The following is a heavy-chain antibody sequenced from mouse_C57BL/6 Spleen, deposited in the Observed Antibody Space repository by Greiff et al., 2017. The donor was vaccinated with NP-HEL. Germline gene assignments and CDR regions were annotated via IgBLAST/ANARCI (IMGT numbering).Heavy chain of an antibody. D-gene: IGHD2-2*01. CDR2: IDPNSGGT. CDR3: ARLWLRRWYFDV. Sequence: QQSCKASGYTFTSYWMHWVKQRPGRGLEWIGRIDPNSGGTKYNEKFKSKATLTVDKPSSTAYMQLSSLTSEDSAVYYCARLWLRRWYFDVWGTGTTVTVSS. V-gene: IGHV1-72*01. CDR1: GYTFTSYW. J-gene: IGHJ1*03.